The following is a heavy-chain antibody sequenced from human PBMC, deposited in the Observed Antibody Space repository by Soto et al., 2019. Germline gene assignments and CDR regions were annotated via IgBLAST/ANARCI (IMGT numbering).Heavy chain of an antibody. CDR3: AKDGGGYSYGTMDV. CDR2: ISYDGSNK. D-gene: IGHD5-18*01. CDR1: GFTFSSYG. J-gene: IGHJ6*04. V-gene: IGHV3-30*18. Sequence: PGGSLRLSCAASGFTFSSYGMHWVRQAPGKGLEWVAVISYDGSNKYYADSVKGRFTISRDNSKNTLYLQMNSLRAEDTAVYYCAKDGGGYSYGTMDVWGKGPTVTVSS.